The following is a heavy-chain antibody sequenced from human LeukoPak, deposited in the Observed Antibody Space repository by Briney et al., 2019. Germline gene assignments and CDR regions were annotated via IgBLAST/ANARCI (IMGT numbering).Heavy chain of an antibody. J-gene: IGHJ5*02. CDR1: GYTFTSYG. Sequence: GASVKVSCKASGYTFTSYGISWVRQAPGQGLEWTGWISGYNGNTKDAQKFQGRVTMTTDTSTSTAYMEPRSLRSDDTAVYYCARDGYCSSTSCDTMNWFDPWGQGTLVTVSS. D-gene: IGHD2-2*01. CDR2: ISGYNGNT. V-gene: IGHV1-18*01. CDR3: ARDGYCSSTSCDTMNWFDP.